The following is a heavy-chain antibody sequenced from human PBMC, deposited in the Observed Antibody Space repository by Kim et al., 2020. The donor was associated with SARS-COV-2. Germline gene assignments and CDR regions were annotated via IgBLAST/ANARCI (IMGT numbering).Heavy chain of an antibody. J-gene: IGHJ6*02. CDR2: IIPILGIA. D-gene: IGHD5-12*01. V-gene: IGHV1-69*04. CDR3: AREKLQIYGGYDPGSSGMDV. CDR1: GGTFSSYA. Sequence: SVKVSCKASGGTFSSYAISWVRQAPGQGLEWMGRIIPILGIANYAQKFQGRVTITADKSTSTAYMELSSLRSEDTAVYYCAREKLQIYGGYDPGSSGMDVWGQGTTVTVSS.